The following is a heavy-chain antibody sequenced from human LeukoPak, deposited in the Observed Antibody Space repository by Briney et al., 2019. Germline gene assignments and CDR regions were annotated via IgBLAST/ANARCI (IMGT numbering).Heavy chain of an antibody. CDR2: IYYSGST. Sequence: SQTLSLTCTVSGGSINSSSYDWGWIRQPPGKGLEWIGSIYYSGSTYYNPSLKSRLTISVDTSRNQFSLNLRSVTAADTAVYYCARLVLDAFDIWGQGTMVTVSS. J-gene: IGHJ3*02. CDR1: GGSINSSSYD. V-gene: IGHV4-39*07. CDR3: ARLVLDAFDI.